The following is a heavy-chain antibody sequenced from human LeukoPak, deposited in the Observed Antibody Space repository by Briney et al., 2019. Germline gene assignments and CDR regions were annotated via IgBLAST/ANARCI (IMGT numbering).Heavy chain of an antibody. CDR3: ARSPRSRIAAAELDY. V-gene: IGHV3-30*03. J-gene: IGHJ4*02. CDR1: GYTFSSYG. D-gene: IGHD6-13*01. Sequence: GGSLRLSCAASGYTFSSYGMHWVRRAPGKGLEWVAVISYDGSNKYYADSVKGRFTISRDNSKNTLYLQMNSLRAEDTAVYYCARSPRSRIAAAELDYWGQGTLV. CDR2: ISYDGSNK.